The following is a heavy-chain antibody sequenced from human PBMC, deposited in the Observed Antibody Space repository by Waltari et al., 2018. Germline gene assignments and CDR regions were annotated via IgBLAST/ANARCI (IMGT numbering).Heavy chain of an antibody. V-gene: IGHV3-23*03. CDR3: AKVSRGREPVAPYYFDY. CDR1: GFTFSSYA. D-gene: IGHD6-19*01. J-gene: IGHJ4*02. Sequence: EVQLLESGGGLVQPGGSLRLSCAASGFTFSSYAMSWVRQAPGKGLEWVSVIYSGGSTYYADSVKGRFTISRDNSKNTLYLQMNSLRAEDTAVYYCAKVSRGREPVAPYYFDYWGQGTLVTVSS. CDR2: IYSGGST.